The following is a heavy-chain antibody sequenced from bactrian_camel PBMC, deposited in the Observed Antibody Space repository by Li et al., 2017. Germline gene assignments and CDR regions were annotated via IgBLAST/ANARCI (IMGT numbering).Heavy chain of an antibody. D-gene: IGHD4*01. V-gene: IGHV3S53*01. CDR1: GYGSRGYC. J-gene: IGHJ6*01. Sequence: VQLVESGGGSVQAGGSLRLSCVASGYGSRGYCMGWFRQAPGKQREGVATIVSGGATSYTDSVKGRFTISLDNVKSTLYLQMDSLKPEDTGIYYCAADLCPDLAWDRDYDATGQSGYWGQGTQVTVS. CDR2: IVSGGAT. CDR3: AADLCPDLAWDRDYDATGQSGY.